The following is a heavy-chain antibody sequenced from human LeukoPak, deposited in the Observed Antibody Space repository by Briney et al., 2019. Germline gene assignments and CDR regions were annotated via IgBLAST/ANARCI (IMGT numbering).Heavy chain of an antibody. D-gene: IGHD2-8*02. CDR1: GDSISSYY. Sequence: SETLSLTCTVSGDSISSYYWSWIRQSPGKGLEWIGYIYYSGSTNYNPSLKSRVTISVDTSKNQFSLKLKSVTSADTAVYYCARDRRYCTGGTCYLDPYFDYWGQGTLVTVSS. CDR3: ARDRRYCTGGTCYLDPYFDY. V-gene: IGHV4-59*01. J-gene: IGHJ4*02. CDR2: IYYSGST.